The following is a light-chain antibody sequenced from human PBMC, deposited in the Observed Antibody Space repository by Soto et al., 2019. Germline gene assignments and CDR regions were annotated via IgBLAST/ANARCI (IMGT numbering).Light chain of an antibody. V-gene: IGLV2-14*01. CDR3: NSYTTSSTYV. CDR1: SSDVGGYNY. Sequence: QSALTQPASVSGSPGQSITISCTGTSSDVGGYNYVSWYQHLPGEAPKLILFEVSKRPSGVSDRFSGSKSGNTASLTISGLQAEDKADYFCNSYTTSSTYVFGSGTKVTVL. CDR2: EVS. J-gene: IGLJ1*01.